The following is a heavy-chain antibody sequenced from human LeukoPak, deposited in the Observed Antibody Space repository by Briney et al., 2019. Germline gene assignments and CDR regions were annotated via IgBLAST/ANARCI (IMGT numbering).Heavy chain of an antibody. CDR3: ANHPGKLVEPAGAFYN. V-gene: IGHV3-11*04. D-gene: IGHD1-14*01. Sequence: GGSLRLSCAASGFTFSDYYMSWIRQAPGKGLEWVSYISNSGSTIYYADSVKGRFTISRDNAKNSLYLQMNSLRAEDPVVYYRANHPGKLVEPAGAFYNWGPRAKVTVSS. CDR1: GFTFSDYY. CDR2: ISNSGSTI. J-gene: IGHJ3*02.